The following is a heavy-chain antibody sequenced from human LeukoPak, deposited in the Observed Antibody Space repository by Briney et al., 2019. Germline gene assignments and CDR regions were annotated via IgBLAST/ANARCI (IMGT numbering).Heavy chain of an antibody. D-gene: IGHD3-9*01. J-gene: IGHJ4*02. V-gene: IGHV1-18*01. CDR2: ISAYNDYT. CDR3: ARVHYDILTGYFYFDY. CDR1: GYTFTSYG. Sequence: ASVKVSCKASGYTFTSYGISWVRQAPGQGLEWMGWISAYNDYTNYAQKLQGRVTMTTDTSTSTAYMELRSLRSDDTAVYYCARVHYDILTGYFYFDYWGQGTLVTASS.